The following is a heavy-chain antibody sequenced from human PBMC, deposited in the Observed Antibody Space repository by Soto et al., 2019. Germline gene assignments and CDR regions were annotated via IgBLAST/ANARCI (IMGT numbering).Heavy chain of an antibody. D-gene: IGHD6-6*01. V-gene: IGHV6-1*01. Sequence: SQTLSLTCAISGDSVSSNSAAWNWIRQSPSRGLEWLGRTYYRSKWYNDYAVSVKSRITINPDTSKNQFSLQLNSVTPEDTAVYYCARVIRSVAYIAARPEYYYYGMDVWGQGTTVTVSS. J-gene: IGHJ6*02. CDR1: GDSVSSNSAA. CDR3: ARVIRSVAYIAARPEYYYYGMDV. CDR2: TYYRSKWYN.